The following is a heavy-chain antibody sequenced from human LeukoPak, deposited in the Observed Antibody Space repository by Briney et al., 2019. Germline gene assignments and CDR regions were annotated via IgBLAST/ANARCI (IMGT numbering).Heavy chain of an antibody. CDR3: ARGYYTTTEGGNVY. CDR1: GFTFSDYW. V-gene: IGHV3-74*01. J-gene: IGHJ4*02. D-gene: IGHD2/OR15-2a*01. CDR2: IDSDGSTT. Sequence: GGSLTLSCAASGFTFSDYWMHCVRQAPGKGLVWVSRIDSDGSTTNYADSVKGRFTISRDNAKNTLYLQMNSLRAEDTAVYYCARGYYTTTEGGNVYWGQGTLVTVSS.